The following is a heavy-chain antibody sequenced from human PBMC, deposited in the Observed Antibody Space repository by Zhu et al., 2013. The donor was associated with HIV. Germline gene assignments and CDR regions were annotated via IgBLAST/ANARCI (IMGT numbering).Heavy chain of an antibody. CDR1: GYTFTDFY. CDR2: INPYSGAT. J-gene: IGHJ4*02. D-gene: IGHD1-26*01. CDR3: ARGGRQLFPIYYFAF. Sequence: QVQLVHSGAEVKKPGASVKVSCKASGYTFTDFYLHWVRQAPGLGLEWMGWINPYSGATNYAPKFQGRITMTGDTSISAAYMELTSLRSDDTAVYFCARGGRQLFPIYYFAFWGQGTLVTVSS. V-gene: IGHV1-2*02.